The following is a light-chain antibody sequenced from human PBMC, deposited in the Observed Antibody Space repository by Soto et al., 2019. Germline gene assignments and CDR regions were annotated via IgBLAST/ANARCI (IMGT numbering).Light chain of an antibody. CDR2: GAS. J-gene: IGKJ1*01. V-gene: IGKV3-15*01. Sequence: IVMTQSPATLSVFTGGRASLSCRASQSVSNNLAWYQKKPGQAPRLLIYGASTRAAGISVRFSGSGSGTEFTLIICSLQSDDSAVYYCQQYHKAGSTFGQGTKVDIK. CDR1: QSVSNN. CDR3: QQYHKAGST.